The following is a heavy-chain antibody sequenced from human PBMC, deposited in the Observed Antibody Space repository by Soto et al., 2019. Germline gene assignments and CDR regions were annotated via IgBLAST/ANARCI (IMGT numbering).Heavy chain of an antibody. D-gene: IGHD3-16*02. J-gene: IGHJ6*02. CDR2: IIPIFGTP. Sequence: QVQLVQSGAEVKKPGYSVKVSCKAYGGTFISYAISWVRQAPGQGLEWMGGIIPIFGTPNYEQRFQGRVTINAEKTPSTSKIELRTLRSENTNMYSCARDSDRRNTRIVTSTDYDNGLDVWGQGNTVSVSS. CDR3: ARDSDRRNTRIVTSTDYDNGLDV. CDR1: GGTFISYA. V-gene: IGHV1-69*06.